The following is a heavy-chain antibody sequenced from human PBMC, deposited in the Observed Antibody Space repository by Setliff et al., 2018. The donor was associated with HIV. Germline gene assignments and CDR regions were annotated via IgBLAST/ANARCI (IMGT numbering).Heavy chain of an antibody. J-gene: IGHJ5*02. D-gene: IGHD3-16*01. CDR2: IYSDGRT. CDR3: AKGVKWLDP. CDR1: GFTVSDTH. Sequence: GGSLRLSCAASGFTVSDTHMTWVRQAPGKGLEWVSFIYSDGRTYYAESVKGRFTISRDGSKNTLYLQMHSLRVEDTAAYYCAKGVKWLDPWGQGIQVTVTS. V-gene: IGHV3-53*01.